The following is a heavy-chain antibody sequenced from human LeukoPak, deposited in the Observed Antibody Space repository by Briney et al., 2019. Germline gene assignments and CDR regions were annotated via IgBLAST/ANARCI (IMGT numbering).Heavy chain of an antibody. CDR1: GFTVSSNY. D-gene: IGHD3-9*01. J-gene: IGHJ4*02. CDR3: ARSPPLRRYFDC. V-gene: IGHV3-21*01. CDR2: ISSSSSYI. Sequence: GGSLRLSCAASGFTVSSNYMSWVRQAPGKGLEWVSSISSSSSYIYYADSVKGRFTISRDNAKNSLYLQMNSLRAEDTAVYYCARSPPLRRYFDCWGQGTLVTVSS.